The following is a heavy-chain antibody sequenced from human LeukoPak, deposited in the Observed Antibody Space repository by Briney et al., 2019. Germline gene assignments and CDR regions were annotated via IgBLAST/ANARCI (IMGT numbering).Heavy chain of an antibody. Sequence: MPSETLSLTCTVSGGSISSSSYYWGWIRQPPGKGLEWIGSIYYSGSTYYNPSLKSRVTISVDTSKNQFSLKLSSVTAADTAVYYCARAEAYYYGSGISTSGLDYWGQGTLVTVSS. CDR2: IYYSGST. CDR3: ARAEAYYYGSGISTSGLDY. V-gene: IGHV4-39*07. CDR1: GGSISSSSYY. D-gene: IGHD3-10*01. J-gene: IGHJ4*02.